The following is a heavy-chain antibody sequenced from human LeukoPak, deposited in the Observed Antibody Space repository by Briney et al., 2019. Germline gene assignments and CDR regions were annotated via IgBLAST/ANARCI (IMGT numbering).Heavy chain of an antibody. CDR3: ARDLNRSLPPNWFDP. D-gene: IGHD1-14*01. Sequence: ASVKVSCKASGYTFTSYGISWVRQAPGQGLEWMGWISAYNGNTNYAQKLQGRVTMTTDTSTSTAYMELSSLRSEDTAVYYCARDLNRSLPPNWFDPWGQGTLVTVSS. J-gene: IGHJ5*02. V-gene: IGHV1-18*01. CDR2: ISAYNGNT. CDR1: GYTFTSYG.